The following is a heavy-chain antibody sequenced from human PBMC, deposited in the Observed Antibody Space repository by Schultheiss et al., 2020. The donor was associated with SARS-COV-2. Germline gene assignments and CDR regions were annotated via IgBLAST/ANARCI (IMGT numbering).Heavy chain of an antibody. Sequence: GGSLRLSCAASGFTFSSYAMHWVRQAPGKGLEWVAVISYDGSNKYYADSVKGRFTISRDNSKNTLYLQMNSLRAEDTAVYYCAGAGGGVAYYYYYYMDVWGKGTTVTVSS. V-gene: IGHV3-30*04. CDR2: ISYDGSNK. CDR3: AGAGGGVAYYYYYYMDV. CDR1: GFTFSSYA. D-gene: IGHD3-16*01. J-gene: IGHJ6*03.